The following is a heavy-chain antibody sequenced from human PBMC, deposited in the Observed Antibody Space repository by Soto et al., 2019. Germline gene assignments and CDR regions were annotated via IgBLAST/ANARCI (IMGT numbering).Heavy chain of an antibody. CDR2: IYYSGST. CDR3: ARGYGIYYYYYYGMDV. J-gene: IGHJ6*02. Sequence: QLQLQESGPGLVKPSETLSLTCTVSGGSISSSSYYWGWIRQPPGKGLEWIGSIYYSGSTYYNPSLKSRVTISVDTSKNQFSLKLSSVTAADTAVYYCARGYGIYYYYYYGMDVWGQGTTVTVSS. D-gene: IGHD5-12*01. V-gene: IGHV4-39*01. CDR1: GGSISSSSYY.